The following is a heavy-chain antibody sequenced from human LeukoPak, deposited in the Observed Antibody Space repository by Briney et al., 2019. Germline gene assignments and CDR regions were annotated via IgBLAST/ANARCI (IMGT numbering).Heavy chain of an antibody. D-gene: IGHD3-10*01. CDR3: ARAVLRGGKKYYFDY. Sequence: PSETLSLTCAVYGGSFSGYYWSWIRQPPGKGLEWIGEINHSGSTTYNPSLKSRVTISVDTSRNQFSLKLSSVTAADTAVYYCARAVLRGGKKYYFDYWGQGTLVTVSS. CDR2: INHSGST. J-gene: IGHJ4*02. CDR1: GGSFSGYY. V-gene: IGHV4-34*01.